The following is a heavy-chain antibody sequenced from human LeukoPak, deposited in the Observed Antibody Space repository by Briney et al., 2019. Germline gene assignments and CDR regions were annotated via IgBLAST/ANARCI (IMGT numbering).Heavy chain of an antibody. V-gene: IGHV1-2*02. Sequence: ASVKVSCKASGGTFSSYAISWVRQAPGQGLEWMAWINPNSGGTNYAQKLQGRVTMTRDTSISTVYMELSSLRSDDTAVYYCGLVTSGNWWFDPWGQGTLVTVSS. J-gene: IGHJ5*02. D-gene: IGHD2-21*02. CDR1: GGTFSSYA. CDR3: GLVTSGNWWFDP. CDR2: INPNSGGT.